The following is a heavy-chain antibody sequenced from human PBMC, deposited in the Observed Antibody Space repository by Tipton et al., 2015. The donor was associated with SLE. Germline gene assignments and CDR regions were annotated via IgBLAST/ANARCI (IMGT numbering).Heavy chain of an antibody. Sequence: TLSLTCTVSGGSISSDRYYWSWTRQPAGKGLEWIGHIHTSGSTKYNPSLKRRVTISVDTSKNQFSLKLSSVTAADTAVYYCAGVSRDAFEIWGQGTMVTVSS. CDR2: IHTSGST. J-gene: IGHJ3*02. CDR3: AGVSRDAFEI. CDR1: GGSISSDRYY. D-gene: IGHD5/OR15-5a*01. V-gene: IGHV4-61*09.